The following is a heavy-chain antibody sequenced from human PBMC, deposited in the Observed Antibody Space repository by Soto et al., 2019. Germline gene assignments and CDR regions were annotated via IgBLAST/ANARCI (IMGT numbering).Heavy chain of an antibody. J-gene: IGHJ3*02. CDR1: GFTFSSYG. CDR3: ARDRSSGWYDAFEI. CDR2: IWYDGSNK. V-gene: IGHV3-33*01. Sequence: GGSLRLSCAASGFTFSSYGMHWVRQAPGKGLEWVAVIWYDGSNKYYADSVKGRFTISRDNSKNTLYLQMNSLRAEDTAVYYCARDRSSGWYDAFEIWGQGTMVTVSS. D-gene: IGHD6-19*01.